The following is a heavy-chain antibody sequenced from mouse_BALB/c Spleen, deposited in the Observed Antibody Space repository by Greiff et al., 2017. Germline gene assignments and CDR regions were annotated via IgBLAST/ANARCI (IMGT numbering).Heavy chain of an antibody. V-gene: IGHV3-2*02. D-gene: IGHD1-2*01. CDR2: ISYSGST. Sequence: EVQLQQSGPGLVKPSQSLSLTCTVTGYSITSDYAWNWIRQFPGNKLEWMGYISYSGSTSYNPSLKSRISITRDTSKNQFFLQLNSVTTEDTATYYCASSLRRVFAYWGQGTLVTVSA. CDR3: ASSLRRVFAY. J-gene: IGHJ3*01. CDR1: GYSITSDYA.